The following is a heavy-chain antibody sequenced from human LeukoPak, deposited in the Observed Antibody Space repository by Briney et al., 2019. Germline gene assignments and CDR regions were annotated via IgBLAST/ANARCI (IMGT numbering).Heavy chain of an antibody. Sequence: SETLSLTCAVYGGSFSGYYWSWIRQPPGKGLEWIGEINHSGSTNYNPSLKSRVTISVDTSKNQFSLKLSSVTAADTAVYYCARGTLENSYDYAWGSYRPRFDYWGQGTLVTVSS. CDR3: ARGTLENSYDYAWGSYRPRFDY. D-gene: IGHD3-16*02. CDR1: GGSFSGYY. J-gene: IGHJ4*02. CDR2: INHSGST. V-gene: IGHV4-34*01.